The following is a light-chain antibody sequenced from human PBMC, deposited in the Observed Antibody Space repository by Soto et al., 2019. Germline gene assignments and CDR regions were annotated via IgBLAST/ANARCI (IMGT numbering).Light chain of an antibody. Sequence: QSALTQPASVSGSPGQSITISCTGTSSDVGNYNLVSRYQQHPGKAPKPLIYEVSKRPSGVTDRFSGSKSGNTASLTISGLQAEDEADYYCCSYAGSSTPYVFGTGTKLTVL. J-gene: IGLJ1*01. CDR2: EVS. CDR1: SSDVGNYNL. CDR3: CSYAGSSTPYV. V-gene: IGLV2-23*02.